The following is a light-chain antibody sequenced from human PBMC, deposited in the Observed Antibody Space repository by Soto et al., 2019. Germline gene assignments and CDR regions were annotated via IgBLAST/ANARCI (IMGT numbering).Light chain of an antibody. J-gene: IGLJ1*01. CDR3: SSYSDNSTYV. Sequence: QSVLTQPASASGSPGQSITISCSGTNTDVGGYNYVSWYQQYPGKAPKLIIYEVSNRPSGVSNRFSGPKSGNTASLTISGLQAEDEGDYYCSSYSDNSTYVFATGTKVTVL. CDR1: NTDVGGYNY. CDR2: EVS. V-gene: IGLV2-14*03.